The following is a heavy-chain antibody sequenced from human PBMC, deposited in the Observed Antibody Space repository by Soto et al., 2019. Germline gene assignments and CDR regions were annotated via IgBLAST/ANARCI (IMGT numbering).Heavy chain of an antibody. CDR2: ITFSGNTV. CDR1: GFTFSDSY. V-gene: IGHV3-11*01. Sequence: GGSLRLFCAASGFTFSDSYMIWIRQAPGKGLEWISYITFSGNTVYYANSLKGRFTISRDNAKNSLYLQMNRLRAEDTAVYYCARVSWREKYGMDVWGQGTTVTVSS. J-gene: IGHJ6*02. CDR3: ARVSWREKYGMDV.